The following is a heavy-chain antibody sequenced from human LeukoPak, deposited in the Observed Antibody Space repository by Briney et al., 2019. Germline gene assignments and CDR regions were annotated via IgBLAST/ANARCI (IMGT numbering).Heavy chain of an antibody. Sequence: GGSLRLSCAASGFTFSSYAMSWVRQAPGKGLEWVSVLTGDGNTYYADSVKGRFTNSRDDSKNTLFLQMNSPRAEDTAVYFCAKVKWKLIGYFDYWGQGTLVTVSS. CDR1: GFTFSSYA. V-gene: IGHV3-23*01. D-gene: IGHD1-20*01. J-gene: IGHJ4*02. CDR2: LTGDGNT. CDR3: AKVKWKLIGYFDY.